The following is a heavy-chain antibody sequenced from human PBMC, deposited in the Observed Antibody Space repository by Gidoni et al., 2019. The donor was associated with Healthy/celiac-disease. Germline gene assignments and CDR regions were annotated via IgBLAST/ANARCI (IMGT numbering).Heavy chain of an antibody. Sequence: QVQLVESGGGVVQPGRSMRLSCAASGFTFSTYGLHWVRQAPGKGLGWVEVISYDGSNKYVADSVKGRFTIARDNSKNTLYLQMNSLRAEDTAVYYCAKDMKNYDFWSGYYTGFDYWGQGTLVTVSS. CDR2: ISYDGSNK. CDR3: AKDMKNYDFWSGYYTGFDY. D-gene: IGHD3-3*01. J-gene: IGHJ4*02. V-gene: IGHV3-30*18. CDR1: GFTFSTYG.